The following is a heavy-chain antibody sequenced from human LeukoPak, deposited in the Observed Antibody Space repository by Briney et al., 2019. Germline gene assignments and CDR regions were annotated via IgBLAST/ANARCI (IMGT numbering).Heavy chain of an antibody. Sequence: ASVKVSCKASGYTFTSYGISWVRQATAQGLEWMGWISAYNGNTNYAQKLQGRVTTTTDTSTSTACMELRTLRSDDTAVYYCARELGEPHWFDPWGQGTLVTVSS. CDR3: ARELGEPHWFDP. J-gene: IGHJ5*02. CDR2: ISAYNGNT. D-gene: IGHD1-14*01. V-gene: IGHV1-18*01. CDR1: GYTFTSYG.